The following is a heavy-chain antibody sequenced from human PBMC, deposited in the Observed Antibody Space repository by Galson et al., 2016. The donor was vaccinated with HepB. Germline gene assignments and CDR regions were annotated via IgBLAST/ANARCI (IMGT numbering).Heavy chain of an antibody. Sequence: SETLSLTCTVSGGSVSGGSYCWSWIRQPPGKGLEWIGYVYYTGSTNYYPSLKSRVTMSVDTSKNGFSLKLRSVTAADTAVYYCAKGFFYGSGTYFATWGQGTLVTVSS. D-gene: IGHD3-10*01. CDR1: GGSVSGGSYC. CDR3: AKGFFYGSGTYFAT. V-gene: IGHV4-61*01. CDR2: VYYTGST. J-gene: IGHJ5*02.